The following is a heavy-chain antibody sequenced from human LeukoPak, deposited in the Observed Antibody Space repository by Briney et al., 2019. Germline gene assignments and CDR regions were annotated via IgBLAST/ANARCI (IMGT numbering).Heavy chain of an antibody. CDR3: AMHGGDWTFAS. D-gene: IGHD2-21*01. CDR1: GGSISSYY. J-gene: IGHJ4*02. CDR2: IYSSGST. V-gene: IGHV4-4*07. Sequence: SETLSLTCTVSGGSISSYYWSWIRQPAGKGLEWIGRIYSSGSTNYNPSLKSRVTFSVDTSKNQFSLKLSSVTAADTAVYYCAMHGGDWTFASWGQGTLVTVSS.